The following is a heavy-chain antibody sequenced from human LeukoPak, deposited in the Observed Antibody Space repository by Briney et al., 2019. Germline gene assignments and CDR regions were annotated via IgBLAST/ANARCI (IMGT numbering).Heavy chain of an antibody. J-gene: IGHJ5*01. CDR1: GGSISNTNW. D-gene: IGHD3-16*02. Sequence: PSETLSLTCGVSGGSISNTNWWTWVRQPPGKGLEWIGEVNLQGSTNYNPSLKSRVAISVDTSKNQFSLKLSSVTAADTAVYYCARGFELITFGGAIGKLNWFDSWGQGTLVTVSS. CDR2: VNLQGST. CDR3: ARGFELITFGGAIGKLNWFDS. V-gene: IGHV4-4*02.